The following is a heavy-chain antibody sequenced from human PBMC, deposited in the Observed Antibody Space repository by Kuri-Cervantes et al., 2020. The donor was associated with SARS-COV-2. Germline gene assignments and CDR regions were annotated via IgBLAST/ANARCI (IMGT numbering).Heavy chain of an antibody. CDR1: GFTFSSYW. CDR3: AAELVDAFDI. CDR2: ISSSGNNM. J-gene: IGHJ3*02. D-gene: IGHD3-10*01. Sequence: GGSLRLSCAASGFTFSSYWMSWVRQAPGKGLEWVSYISSSGNNMYYADSVKGRFTISRDNSKNTLYLQMNSLRAEDTAVYYCAAELVDAFDIWGQGTMVTVSS. V-gene: IGHV3-48*01.